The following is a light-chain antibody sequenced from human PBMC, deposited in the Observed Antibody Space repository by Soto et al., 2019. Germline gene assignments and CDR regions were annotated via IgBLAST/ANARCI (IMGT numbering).Light chain of an antibody. CDR1: ESIANY. CDR2: AAS. V-gene: IGKV1-39*01. J-gene: IGKJ2*01. CDR3: QQSYISPYT. Sequence: DIQMTQSPSSLSASVGDRGTITCRASESIANYLNWYQQKPGKAPNLLIYAASTLQTGVPSRFSGSGSGTDFTLTISRLQTEDFATYFCQQSYISPYTFGQGTKLDI.